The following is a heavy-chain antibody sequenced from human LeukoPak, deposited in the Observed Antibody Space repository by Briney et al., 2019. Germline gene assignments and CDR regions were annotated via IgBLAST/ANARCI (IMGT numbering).Heavy chain of an antibody. V-gene: IGHV1-2*02. D-gene: IGHD2-15*01. CDR3: AKDLALSVITIAAGPLDY. CDR1: GYTFTGYY. CDR2: INPNSGGT. Sequence: ASVKVSCKASGYTFTGYYMHWVRQAPGQGLEWMGWINPNSGGTNYAQKFQGRVTMTRDTSISTAYMELSRLRSDDTAVYYCAKDLALSVITIAAGPLDYWGQGTLVTVSS. J-gene: IGHJ4*02.